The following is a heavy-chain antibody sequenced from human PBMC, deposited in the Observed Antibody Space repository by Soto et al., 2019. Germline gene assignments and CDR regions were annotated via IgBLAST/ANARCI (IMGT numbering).Heavy chain of an antibody. D-gene: IGHD1-26*01. CDR1: GGSISSSSYY. V-gene: IGHV4-39*01. Sequence: QLQLQESGPGLVKPSETLSLTCTVSGGSISSSSYYWGWIRQPPGKGLEWIGSIYYSGSTYSNPSLKSRVTISVDTSKNQFSLKLSSVTAADTAVYYCARRGKLLIDYWGQGTLVTVSS. J-gene: IGHJ4*02. CDR2: IYYSGST. CDR3: ARRGKLLIDY.